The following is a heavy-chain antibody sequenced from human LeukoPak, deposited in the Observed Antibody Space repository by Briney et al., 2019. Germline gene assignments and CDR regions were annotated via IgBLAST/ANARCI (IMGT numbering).Heavy chain of an antibody. D-gene: IGHD2-15*01. Sequence: GASVKVSCKASGGTFSSYAISWVRQAPGQGLEWMGGIIPIFGTANYAQKFQGRVTITADESTSTAYMELSSLRSEDTAVYYCARGAGEYCSGGSCYGPFDYWGQGTLVTVSS. CDR1: GGTFSSYA. J-gene: IGHJ4*02. CDR3: ARGAGEYCSGGSCYGPFDY. V-gene: IGHV1-69*13. CDR2: IIPIFGTA.